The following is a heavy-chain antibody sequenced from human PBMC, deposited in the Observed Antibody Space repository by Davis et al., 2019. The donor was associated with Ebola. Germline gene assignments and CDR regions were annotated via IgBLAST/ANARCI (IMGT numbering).Heavy chain of an antibody. CDR1: GYIFSNYD. V-gene: IGHV1-2*04. CDR3: ARDTGDGDYYFDY. D-gene: IGHD4-17*01. Sequence: ASVKVSCKASGYIFSNYDINWVRQASGQGLEWMGWINPNSGGTNYAQKFQGWVTMTRDTSISTAYMELSRLRSDDTAVYYCARDTGDGDYYFDYWGQGTLVTVSS. J-gene: IGHJ4*02. CDR2: INPNSGGT.